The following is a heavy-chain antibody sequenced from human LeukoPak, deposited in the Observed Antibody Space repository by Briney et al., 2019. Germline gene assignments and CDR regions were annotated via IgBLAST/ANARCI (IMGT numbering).Heavy chain of an antibody. J-gene: IGHJ5*02. D-gene: IGHD2-2*02. V-gene: IGHV3-20*01. CDR2: INWNGGSR. CDR3: ARDRCSSTSCYNTPNWFDP. Sequence: PGGSLSLSCAASGFKFDDYGMSWVRQVPGKGLKWVSGINWNGGSRGYADSVKGRFTISRDNAKNSVYLQMNSLRSEDTAFYHCARDRCSSTSCYNTPNWFDPWGQGTLVTVSS. CDR1: GFKFDDYG.